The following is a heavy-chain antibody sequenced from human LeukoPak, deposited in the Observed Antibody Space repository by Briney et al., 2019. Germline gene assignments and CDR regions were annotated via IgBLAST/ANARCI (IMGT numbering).Heavy chain of an antibody. CDR2: IYTSGST. J-gene: IGHJ4*02. D-gene: IGHD3-9*01. V-gene: IGHV4-4*09. CDR3: ARGKGYFDWLYYFDY. CDR1: GGSISSYY. Sequence: SSETLSLTCTVSGGSISSYYWSWIRQPPGKGLEWIGYIYTSGSTNYNPSLKSRVTISVDTSKNQFSLKLSSVTAADTAVYYCARGKGYFDWLYYFDYWGQGTLVTVSS.